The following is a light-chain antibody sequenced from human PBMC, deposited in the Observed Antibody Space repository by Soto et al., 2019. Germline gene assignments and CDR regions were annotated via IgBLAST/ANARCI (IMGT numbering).Light chain of an antibody. CDR1: QSVRNNY. CDR3: QQYGSPGT. V-gene: IGKV3-20*01. J-gene: IGKJ1*01. CDR2: GAS. Sequence: EIVFTQSPGTLSLSPGERATLSCRASQSVRNNYLAWFQQKPGQAPRLLIYGASNRATGIPDRFSGSGSGTDFTLTISRLEPEDFAVYYCQQYGSPGTFGQGTKVDIK.